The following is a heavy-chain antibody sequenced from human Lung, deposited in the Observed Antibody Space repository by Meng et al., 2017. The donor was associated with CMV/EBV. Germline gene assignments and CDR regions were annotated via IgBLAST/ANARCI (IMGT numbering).Heavy chain of an antibody. Sequence: GESLKISCAASGFTFSDYYMSWIRQAPGKGLEWVSYISSSGSTIYYAGSVKGRFTISRDNAKNSLYLQMNSLRAEDTAVYYCARDLIVVVPAAPLDYYGMDVWGQGTTVTVSS. CDR1: GFTFSDYY. CDR2: ISSSGSTI. CDR3: ARDLIVVVPAAPLDYYGMDV. V-gene: IGHV3-11*04. J-gene: IGHJ6*02. D-gene: IGHD2-2*01.